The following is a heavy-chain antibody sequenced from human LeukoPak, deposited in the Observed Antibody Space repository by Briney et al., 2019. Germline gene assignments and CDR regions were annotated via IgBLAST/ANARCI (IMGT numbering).Heavy chain of an antibody. CDR2: IKQDGSEK. V-gene: IGHV3-7*01. CDR3: AKTMLAYCGGDCYSAIDY. CDR1: GFTVSSNY. J-gene: IGHJ4*02. Sequence: GGSLRLSCAVSGFTVSSNYFSWVRQAPGQGLERVANIKQDGSEKYYADSVKGRFTISRDNSKNTPYLQMNSLRAEDTAVYYCAKTMLAYCGGDCYSAIDYWGQGTLVTVSS. D-gene: IGHD2-21*02.